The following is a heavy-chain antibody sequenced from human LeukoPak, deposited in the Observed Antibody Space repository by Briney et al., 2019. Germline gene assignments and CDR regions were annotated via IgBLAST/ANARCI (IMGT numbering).Heavy chain of an antibody. CDR1: GYTFTTYY. Sequence: ASVKVSCKASGYTFTTYYVHWVRQAPGQGLEWMGIINPSGGSTSYAQKFQGRVTMTRDTSTSTVYMELSSLRSEDTAVYYCARASYSSSWYSYGWFDPWGQGTLVTVSS. D-gene: IGHD6-13*01. CDR3: ARASYSSSWYSYGWFDP. CDR2: INPSGGST. J-gene: IGHJ5*02. V-gene: IGHV1-46*01.